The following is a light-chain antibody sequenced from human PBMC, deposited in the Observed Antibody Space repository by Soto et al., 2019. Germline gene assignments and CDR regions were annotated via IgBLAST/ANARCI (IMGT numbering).Light chain of an antibody. J-gene: IGKJ1*01. CDR1: QSVSSTY. V-gene: IGKV3-20*01. CDR3: QQCGSSPWT. Sequence: EIVLTQSPGTLSLSPGERATLSCRASQSVSSTYLAWYQQEPGQAPRLLIYGASSRATGIPDRFSGGGSGTDFTLIIIRVEPEDFAVYYCQQCGSSPWTFGQGTKVDIK. CDR2: GAS.